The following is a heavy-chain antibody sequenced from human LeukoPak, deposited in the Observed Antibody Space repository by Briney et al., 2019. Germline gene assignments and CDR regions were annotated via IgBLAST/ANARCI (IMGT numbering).Heavy chain of an antibody. CDR2: ISGSGGST. CDR1: GFTFSSYA. D-gene: IGHD3-16*01. Sequence: GGSLRLSCAASGFTFSSYAMSWVRQAPGKGLEWVSAISGSGGSTYYADSVKGWFTISRDNSKNTLYLQMNSLRAEDTAVYYCAKVLIRTFAFDYWGQGTLVTVSS. CDR3: AKVLIRTFAFDY. V-gene: IGHV3-23*01. J-gene: IGHJ4*02.